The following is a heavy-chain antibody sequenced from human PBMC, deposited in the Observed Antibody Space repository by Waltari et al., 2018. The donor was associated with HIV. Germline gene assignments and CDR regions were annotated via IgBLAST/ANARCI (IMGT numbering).Heavy chain of an antibody. CDR3: ARDHGGGDRYPRAFDI. J-gene: IGHJ3*02. CDR2: IIPIFGTA. D-gene: IGHD2-21*01. Sequence: QVQLVQSGAEVKKPGSSVKVSCKASGGTFSSYAISWVGQAPGQGLEWMGGIIPIFGTANYAQKFQGRVTITADKSTSTAYMELSSLRSEDTAVYYCARDHGGGDRYPRAFDIWGQGTMVTVSS. CDR1: GGTFSSYA. V-gene: IGHV1-69*06.